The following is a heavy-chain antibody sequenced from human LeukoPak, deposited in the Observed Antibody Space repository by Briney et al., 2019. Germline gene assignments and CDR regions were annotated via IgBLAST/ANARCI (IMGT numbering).Heavy chain of an antibody. D-gene: IGHD6-19*01. CDR1: GGSISSSSYY. CDR2: IYYSGST. Sequence: SETLSLTCTVSGGSISSSSYYWGWIRQPPGKGLEWIGSIYYSGSTYYNPSLKSRVTISVDTSKNQFSLKLSSVTAADTAVYYCARRKGSGWFKYNWFDPWGQGTLVTVSS. CDR3: ARRKGSGWFKYNWFDP. V-gene: IGHV4-39*07. J-gene: IGHJ5*02.